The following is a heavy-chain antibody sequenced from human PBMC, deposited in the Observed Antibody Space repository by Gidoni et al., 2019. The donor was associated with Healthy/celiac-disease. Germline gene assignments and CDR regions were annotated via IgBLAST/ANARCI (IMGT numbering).Heavy chain of an antibody. CDR2: ISWNSGSI. CDR3: AKDTLAYDFWSGYTFDP. V-gene: IGHV3-9*01. Sequence: EVQLVESGGGLVQPGRSLRLSCAASGFTFADYAMHWVRQAPGKGLEWDSGISWNSGSIGYADSVKGRFTISRDNAKNSLYLQMNSLRAEDTALYYCAKDTLAYDFWSGYTFDPWGQGTLVTVSS. J-gene: IGHJ5*02. D-gene: IGHD3-3*01. CDR1: GFTFADYA.